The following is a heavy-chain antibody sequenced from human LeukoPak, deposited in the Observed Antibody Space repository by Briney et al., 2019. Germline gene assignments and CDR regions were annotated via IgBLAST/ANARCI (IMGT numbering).Heavy chain of an antibody. D-gene: IGHD3-22*01. J-gene: IGHJ4*02. V-gene: IGHV1-3*01. CDR3: ARGHDSSLGYFDY. Sequence: ASVKVSCKASGYTFTSYAMHWVRQAPGQRLEWMGWINAGNGNTKYSQKFQGRVTITRDTSASTAYMELSSLRSEDTAVYYCARGHDSSLGYFDYWGQGTLVTVSS. CDR1: GYTFTSYA. CDR2: INAGNGNT.